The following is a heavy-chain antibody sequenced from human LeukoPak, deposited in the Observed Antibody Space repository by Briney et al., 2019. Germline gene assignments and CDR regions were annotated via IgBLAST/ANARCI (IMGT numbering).Heavy chain of an antibody. J-gene: IGHJ4*02. Sequence: PGGSLRLSCAASGFIVSSNYMSWVRQAPGKGLEGVSVIYSCGSTYYADSGKGRFTISRDNSKNTLYLQMNSLRAEDTAVYYCARTGIAVAGMFNWGQGTLVTVSS. D-gene: IGHD6-19*01. CDR2: IYSCGST. CDR3: ARTGIAVAGMFN. CDR1: GFIVSSNY. V-gene: IGHV3-53*01.